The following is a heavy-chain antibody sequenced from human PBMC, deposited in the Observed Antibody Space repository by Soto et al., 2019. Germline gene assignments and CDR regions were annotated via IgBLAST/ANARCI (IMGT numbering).Heavy chain of an antibody. CDR1: GFTFSSYE. CDR2: ISSSGSTI. CDR3: ARDLQITMVRGATTFDAFDI. V-gene: IGHV3-48*03. J-gene: IGHJ3*02. Sequence: GGSLRLSCAASGFTFSSYEMNWVRQAPGKGLEWVSYISSSGSTIYYADSVKGRFTISRDNAKNSLYLQMNSLRDEDTAVYYCARDLQITMVRGATTFDAFDIWGQGTMVTVSS. D-gene: IGHD3-10*01.